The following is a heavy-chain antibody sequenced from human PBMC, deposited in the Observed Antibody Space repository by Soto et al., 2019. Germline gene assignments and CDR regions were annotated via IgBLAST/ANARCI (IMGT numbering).Heavy chain of an antibody. Sequence: SETLCLPCAVYGGSLSGYYWSWSRQPPGKGLEWIGEINHSGSTNYNPSLKSRVTISVDTSKNQFSLKLSSVTAADTAVYYCARARKQWLFTGSYYYYGMDVWGQGSTVT. CDR1: GGSLSGYY. V-gene: IGHV4-34*01. CDR3: ARARKQWLFTGSYYYYGMDV. J-gene: IGHJ6*02. D-gene: IGHD6-19*01. CDR2: INHSGST.